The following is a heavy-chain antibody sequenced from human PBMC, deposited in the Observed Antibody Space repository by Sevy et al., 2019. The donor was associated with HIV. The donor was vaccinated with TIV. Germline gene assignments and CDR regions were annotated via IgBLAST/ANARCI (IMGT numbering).Heavy chain of an antibody. Sequence: SETLSLTCTVSDGSISSYYWSWIRQPPGKGLEWIGYIYYTGSTKYNPSLKSRVTISVDTSKNQFYLKLISVTAADTAVYYCARGGPQHYDLGPSDWLEPWGQGTLVTVSS. J-gene: IGHJ5*02. D-gene: IGHD3-3*01. CDR2: IYYTGST. V-gene: IGHV4-59*01. CDR1: DGSISSYY. CDR3: ARGGPQHYDLGPSDWLEP.